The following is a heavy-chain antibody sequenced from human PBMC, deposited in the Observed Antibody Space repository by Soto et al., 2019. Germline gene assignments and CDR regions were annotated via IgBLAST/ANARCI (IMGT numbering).Heavy chain of an antibody. Sequence: GGSLRLSCAASGFTFSSYSMNWVRQAPGKGLEWVSSISSSSSYIYYADSVKGRFTISRDNAKNSLYLQMNSLRAEDTAVYYCARAGSYVVGADEPRYDYWGQGTLVTVSS. CDR3: ARAGSYVVGADEPRYDY. CDR2: ISSSSSYI. D-gene: IGHD1-26*01. CDR1: GFTFSSYS. J-gene: IGHJ4*02. V-gene: IGHV3-21*01.